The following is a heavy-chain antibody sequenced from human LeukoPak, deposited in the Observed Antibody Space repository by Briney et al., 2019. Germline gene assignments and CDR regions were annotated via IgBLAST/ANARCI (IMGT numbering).Heavy chain of an antibody. J-gene: IGHJ4*02. V-gene: IGHV3-7*02. Sequence: PGGSLRLPCAASGFTFSSYWMSWVRQAPGKGLEWVANIKQDGSEKYYVDSVKGRFTISRDNAKNSLYLQMNSLRAGDTAVYYCARVKGYGSESFDLWGQGTLVSVSS. CDR1: GFTFSSYW. D-gene: IGHD3-10*01. CDR2: IKQDGSEK. CDR3: ARVKGYGSESFDL.